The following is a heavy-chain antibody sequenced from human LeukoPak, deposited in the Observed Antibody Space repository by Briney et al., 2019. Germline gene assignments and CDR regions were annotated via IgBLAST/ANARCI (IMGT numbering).Heavy chain of an antibody. CDR2: IYYSGST. J-gene: IGHJ4*02. V-gene: IGHV4-59*01. CDR3: ARGAYYGSGSYYEDLDY. D-gene: IGHD3-10*01. Sequence: PSETLSLTCTVSGGSISSYYWSWIRQPPGKGLEWIGYIYYSGSTNYNPSLKSRVTISVDTSKNQFSLKLSSVTAADTAVYYCARGAYYGSGSYYEDLDYWGQGTLVTVSS. CDR1: GGSISSYY.